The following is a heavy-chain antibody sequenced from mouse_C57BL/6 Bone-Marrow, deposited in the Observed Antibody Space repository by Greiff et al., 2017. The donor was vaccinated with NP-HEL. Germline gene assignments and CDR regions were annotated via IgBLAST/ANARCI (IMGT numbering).Heavy chain of an antibody. CDR3: AREEITTVPWYFDV. V-gene: IGHV1-50*01. Sequence: VQLQQPGAELVKPGASVKLSCKASGYTFTSYWMQWVKQRPGQGLEWIGEIDPSDSYTNYNQKFKGKATLTVDTSSSTAYMQLSSLTSEDSAVYYCAREEITTVPWYFDVWGTGTTVTVSS. CDR2: IDPSDSYT. J-gene: IGHJ1*03. D-gene: IGHD1-1*01. CDR1: GYTFTSYW.